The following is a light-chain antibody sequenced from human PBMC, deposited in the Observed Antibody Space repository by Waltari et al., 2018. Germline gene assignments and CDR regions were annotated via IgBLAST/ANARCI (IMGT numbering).Light chain of an antibody. Sequence: EIVLTQSQGTLSGSPGERVTVTGRASQTITGSWLTWYHHKPGQAPRLLIYGASNRAPGIPDRFSGSGSGTDFTLTISRLEPEDSAVYYCQQYDGSVVTFGGGTKVEIK. V-gene: IGKV3-20*01. CDR2: GAS. CDR3: QQYDGSVVT. J-gene: IGKJ4*01. CDR1: QTITGSW.